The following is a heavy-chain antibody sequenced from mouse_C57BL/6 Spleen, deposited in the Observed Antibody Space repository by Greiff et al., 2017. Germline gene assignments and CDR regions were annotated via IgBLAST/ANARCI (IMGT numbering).Heavy chain of an antibody. V-gene: IGHV1-4*01. CDR3: ARSLYGSESYAMDY. Sequence: QVQLQQSGAELARPGASVKMSCKASGYTFTSYTMHWVKQRPGQGLEWIGYINPSSGYTKYNQKFKDKATLTAAKSSSTAYMQLSSLTSEDSAVYYCARSLYGSESYAMDYWGQGTSVTVSS. CDR1: GYTFTSYT. J-gene: IGHJ4*01. D-gene: IGHD1-1*01. CDR2: INPSSGYT.